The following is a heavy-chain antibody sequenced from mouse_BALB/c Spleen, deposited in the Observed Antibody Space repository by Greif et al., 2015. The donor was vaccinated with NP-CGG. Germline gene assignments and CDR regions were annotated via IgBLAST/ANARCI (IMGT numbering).Heavy chain of an antibody. CDR3: ARLGSMGYGYDLLFDY. CDR1: GFTFSSYA. D-gene: IGHD2-2*01. Sequence: EVQLVESGGGLVKPGGSLKLSCAASGFTFSSYAMSWVRQTPEKRLEWVATISSGGSYTYYPDSVKGRFTISRDNAKNTLYLQMSSLRSEDTAMYYCARLGSMGYGYDLLFDYWGQGTTLTVSS. J-gene: IGHJ2*01. CDR2: ISSGGSYT. V-gene: IGHV5-9-3*01.